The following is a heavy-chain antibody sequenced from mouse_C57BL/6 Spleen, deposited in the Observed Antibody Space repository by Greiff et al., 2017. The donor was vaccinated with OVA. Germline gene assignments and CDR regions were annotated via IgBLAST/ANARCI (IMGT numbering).Heavy chain of an antibody. V-gene: IGHV5-9-1*02. Sequence: DVMLVESGEGLVKPGGSLKLSCAASGFTFSSYAMSWVRQTPEKRLEWVAYISSGGDYIYYADTVKGRFTISRDNARNTLYLQMSSLKSEDTAMYYCTRDYGSHYFDYWGQGTTLTVSS. D-gene: IGHD1-1*01. CDR2: ISSGGDYI. CDR1: GFTFSSYA. J-gene: IGHJ2*01. CDR3: TRDYGSHYFDY.